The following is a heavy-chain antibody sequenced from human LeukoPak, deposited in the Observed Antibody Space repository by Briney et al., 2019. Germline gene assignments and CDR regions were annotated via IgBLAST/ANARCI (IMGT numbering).Heavy chain of an antibody. CDR3: ARGRDDYVWESYRYFY. V-gene: IGHV4-34*01. CDR1: GGSSSGYY. J-gene: IGHJ4*02. CDR2: INHSGST. Sequence: PSETLSLTCAVYGGSSSGYYWSWIRQPPGKGLEWIGEINHSGSTNYNPSLKSRVTISVDTSKNQFSLKLSSVTAADSAVYYCARGRDDYVWESYRYFYWGQGTLVTVSS. D-gene: IGHD3-16*02.